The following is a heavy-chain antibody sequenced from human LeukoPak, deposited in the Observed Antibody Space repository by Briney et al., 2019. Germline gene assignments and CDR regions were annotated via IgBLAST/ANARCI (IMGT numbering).Heavy chain of an antibody. CDR2: IRYDGSNK. CDR1: GFTFSSYG. V-gene: IGHV3-30*02. J-gene: IGHJ6*02. D-gene: IGHD2-15*01. CDR3: AKVRVVAGDYYYGMDV. Sequence: GGSLRLSCAASGFTFSSYGMHWVRQAPGKGLEWVAFIRYDGSNKYYADSVKGRFTISRGNSKNTLYLQMNSLRAEDTAVYYCAKVRVVAGDYYYGMDVWGQGTTVTVSS.